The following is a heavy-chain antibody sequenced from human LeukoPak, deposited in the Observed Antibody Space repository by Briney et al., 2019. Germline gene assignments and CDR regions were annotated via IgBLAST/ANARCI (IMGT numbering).Heavy chain of an antibody. CDR2: TSSGSSYI. CDR3: ARDGFRGENVPFDY. CDR1: GFTFSSYS. D-gene: IGHD3-10*01. V-gene: IGHV3-21*01. J-gene: IGHJ4*02. Sequence: GGSLRLSCAASGFTFSSYSMNWVRQAPGKGLEWVSSTSSGSSYIYYADSVKGRFTISRDNAKNSLYLQMNSLRAEDTAVYYCARDGFRGENVPFDYWGQGTLVTVSS.